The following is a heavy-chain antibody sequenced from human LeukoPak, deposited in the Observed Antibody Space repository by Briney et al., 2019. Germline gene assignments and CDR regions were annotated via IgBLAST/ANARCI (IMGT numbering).Heavy chain of an antibody. D-gene: IGHD6-19*01. V-gene: IGHV4-34*01. CDR2: INHSGST. J-gene: IGHJ4*02. Sequence: SETLSLTCAVYGESFSGYYWSWIRQPPGKGLEWIGEINHSGSTNYNPSLKSRVTISVDTSKNQFSLKLSSVAAADTAVYYSARGWNSGWYFGYWGQGTLVTVSS. CDR1: GESFSGYY. CDR3: ARGWNSGWYFGY.